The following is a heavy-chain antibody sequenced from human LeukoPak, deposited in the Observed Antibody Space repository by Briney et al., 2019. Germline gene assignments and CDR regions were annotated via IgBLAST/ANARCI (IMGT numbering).Heavy chain of an antibody. D-gene: IGHD5-24*01. CDR2: ISGSGGST. Sequence: PGGSLRLSCAASGFTFNSYAMSWVRQAQGKGLEWVSAISGSGGSTYYADSVKGRFTISRDNSKNTLYLQMNSLGAEDTAVYYCAKDGMATISYYFDYWGQGTLVTVSS. V-gene: IGHV3-23*01. CDR3: AKDGMATISYYFDY. CDR1: GFTFNSYA. J-gene: IGHJ4*02.